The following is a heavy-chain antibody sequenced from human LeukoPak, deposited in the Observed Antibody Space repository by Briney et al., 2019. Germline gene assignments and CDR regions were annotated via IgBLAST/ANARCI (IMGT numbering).Heavy chain of an antibody. Sequence: SETLSLTCAVYGGSFSGYYWSWIRQPPGKGLEWIGEINHSGSTNYNPSLKRRVTISVDTSKNQFSLKLSSVTAADTAVYYCARGRKKVDPWSQGTLVTVSS. V-gene: IGHV4-34*01. J-gene: IGHJ5*02. CDR1: GGSFSGYY. CDR2: INHSGST. CDR3: ARGRKKVDP.